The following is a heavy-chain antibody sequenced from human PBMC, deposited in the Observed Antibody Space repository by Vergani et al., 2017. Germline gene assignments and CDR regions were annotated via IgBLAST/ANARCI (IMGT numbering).Heavy chain of an antibody. CDR1: GFTFSSYA. D-gene: IGHD2-2*01. V-gene: IGHV3-23*01. Sequence: EVQLLESGGGLVQPGGSLRLSCAASGFTFSSYAMSWVRQAPGKGLEWVSAISGSGGSTYYADSVKGRFTISRDNAKNSLYLQMNSLRGEDTAVYYCARVVSDAFDIWGQGTMVTVSS. CDR2: ISGSGGST. J-gene: IGHJ3*02. CDR3: ARVVSDAFDI.